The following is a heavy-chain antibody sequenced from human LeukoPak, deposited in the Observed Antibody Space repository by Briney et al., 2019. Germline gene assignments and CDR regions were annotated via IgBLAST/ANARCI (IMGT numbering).Heavy chain of an antibody. D-gene: IGHD5-12*01. V-gene: IGHV4-59*01. CDR2: IYSSGST. J-gene: IGHJ3*02. Sequence: KPSETLSLTCTVSGGSINSYHWSWIRQPPGKGLQWIGFIYSSGSTNYNPSLKSRVTISLDTSKNQFSLRVSSVTSADTAVYYCARGNSGYDYAFDIWGQGTMVTVSS. CDR3: ARGNSGYDYAFDI. CDR1: GGSINSYH.